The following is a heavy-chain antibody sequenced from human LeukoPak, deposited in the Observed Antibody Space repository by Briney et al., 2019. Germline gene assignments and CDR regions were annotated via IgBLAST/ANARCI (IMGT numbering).Heavy chain of an antibody. D-gene: IGHD3-16*02. J-gene: IGHJ6*03. CDR3: ARQGPQYYDYVWGSYRDYYYYYMDV. Sequence: SETLSLTXAVSGYSISSGYYWGWRRQPPGKGLEWIGSIYYSGSTYYNQSLKSRVTISVDTSKNQFSLKLSSVTAADTAVYYCARQGPQYYDYVWGSYRDYYYYYMDVWGKGTTVTVSS. V-gene: IGHV4-38-2*01. CDR1: GYSISSGYY. CDR2: IYYSGST.